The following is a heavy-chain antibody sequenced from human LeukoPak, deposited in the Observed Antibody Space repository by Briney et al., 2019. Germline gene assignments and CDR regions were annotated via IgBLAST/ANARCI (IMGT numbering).Heavy chain of an antibody. CDR3: AKEGRSLQTY. V-gene: IGHV3-53*01. J-gene: IGHJ4*02. Sequence: GGSLRLSCAASGFTASSNYMSWVRQAPGKGLEWVSVIYSGGSTYYADSVKGRFTISRDNSKNSLYLQMNSLRVEDTAVYYCAKEGRSLQTYWGQGTLVTVSS. D-gene: IGHD5-24*01. CDR1: GFTASSNY. CDR2: IYSGGST.